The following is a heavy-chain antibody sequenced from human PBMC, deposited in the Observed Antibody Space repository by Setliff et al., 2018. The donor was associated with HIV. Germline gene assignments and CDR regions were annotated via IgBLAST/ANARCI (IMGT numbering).Heavy chain of an antibody. D-gene: IGHD6-13*01. V-gene: IGHV5-51*01. CDR3: ARGATGNLEALDI. Sequence: PGESLKISCKGPGYSFTNSWIGWVRQMPGKGLEWMGIIYPGDSDAKYNPSFQGQVTISADKSISTAYLQWSNLKASDTAVYYCARGATGNLEALDIWGQGTMVTVSS. CDR1: GYSFTNSW. CDR2: IYPGDSDA. J-gene: IGHJ3*02.